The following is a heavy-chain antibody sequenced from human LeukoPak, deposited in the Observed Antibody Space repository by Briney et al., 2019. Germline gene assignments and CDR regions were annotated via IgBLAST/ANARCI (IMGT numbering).Heavy chain of an antibody. Sequence: ASVKVSCKASGYTFTGYYMHWVRRAPGRGLEWMGWINPNSGGTNYAQKFQGRVTMTRDTSISIAYMELSRLRSDDTAVYYCARRGTVTRGAYYYYGMDVWGQGTTVTVSS. D-gene: IGHD4-17*01. CDR3: ARRGTVTRGAYYYYGMDV. CDR2: INPNSGGT. J-gene: IGHJ6*02. V-gene: IGHV1-2*02. CDR1: GYTFTGYY.